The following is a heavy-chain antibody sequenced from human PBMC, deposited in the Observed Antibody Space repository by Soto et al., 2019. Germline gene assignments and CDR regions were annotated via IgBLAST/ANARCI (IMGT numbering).Heavy chain of an antibody. V-gene: IGHV4-59*08. J-gene: IGHJ4*02. CDR2: IYYSGST. D-gene: IGHD6-19*01. CDR1: GGSISSYY. CDR3: ASASGYSSGWCFDY. Sequence: PSETLSLTCTVSGGSISSYYWSWIRQPPGKGLEWIGYIYYSGSTNYNPSLKSRVTISVDTSKNQFSLKLSSVTAADTAVYCCASASGYSSGWCFDYWGQGTLVTVSS.